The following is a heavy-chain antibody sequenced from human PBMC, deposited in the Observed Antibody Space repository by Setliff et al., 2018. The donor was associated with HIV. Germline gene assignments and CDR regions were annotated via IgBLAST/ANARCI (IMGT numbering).Heavy chain of an antibody. Sequence: SETLSLTCSVSGGSISSSGYYWGWIRQPPGKGLEWIGTIYYSGNTYYNPSLKSRVTISVDTSKNQISLKLSSVTAADTAVYYCASHLPPYSGNFDYWGHGTLVTVSS. CDR1: GGSISSSGYY. D-gene: IGHD1-26*01. CDR2: IYYSGNT. J-gene: IGHJ4*01. V-gene: IGHV4-39*01. CDR3: ASHLPPYSGNFDY.